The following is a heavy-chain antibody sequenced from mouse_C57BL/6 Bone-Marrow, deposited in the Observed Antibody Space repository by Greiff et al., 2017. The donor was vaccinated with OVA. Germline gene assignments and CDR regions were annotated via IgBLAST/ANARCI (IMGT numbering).Heavy chain of an antibody. CDR3: ARSVYDGYYGDAMDY. J-gene: IGHJ4*01. CDR2: IRNKANGYTT. V-gene: IGHV7-3*01. CDR1: GFTFTDYY. Sequence: EVQLMESGGGLVQPGGSLSLSCAASGFTFTDYYMSWVRQPPGKALEWLGFIRNKANGYTTEYSASVKGRFTISRDNSQSILYLQMNALRAEDSATYYCARSVYDGYYGDAMDYWGQGTSVTVSS. D-gene: IGHD2-3*01.